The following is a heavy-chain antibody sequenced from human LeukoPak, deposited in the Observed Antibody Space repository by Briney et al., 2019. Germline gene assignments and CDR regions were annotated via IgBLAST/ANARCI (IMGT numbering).Heavy chain of an antibody. CDR1: GYTFSTYD. J-gene: IGHJ4*02. CDR3: ARGRGGAAADN. D-gene: IGHD6-13*01. V-gene: IGHV1-8*03. CDR2: MDPTSGNR. Sequence: ASVKVSCKASGYTFSTYDIIWVRQATGQGLEWMGWMDPTSGNRGYAHKFQGRVTITRNTSISTAYMELSSLRSEDTAVYYCARGRGGAAADNWGQGTLVTVSS.